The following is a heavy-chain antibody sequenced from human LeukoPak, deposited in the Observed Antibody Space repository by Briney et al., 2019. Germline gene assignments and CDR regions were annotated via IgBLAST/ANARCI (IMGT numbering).Heavy chain of an antibody. CDR1: GFTFSSYG. J-gene: IGHJ4*02. D-gene: IGHD5-24*01. V-gene: IGHV3-33*01. Sequence: GGSLRLSCAASGFTFSSYGMHWVRQAPGKGLEWVAVIWYDGSNKYYADSVKGRFTISRDNSKNTLYLQMNSLRAEDTAVYYCAREDGYNHPAARQIGCFDYWGQGTLVTASS. CDR3: AREDGYNHPAARQIGCFDY. CDR2: IWYDGSNK.